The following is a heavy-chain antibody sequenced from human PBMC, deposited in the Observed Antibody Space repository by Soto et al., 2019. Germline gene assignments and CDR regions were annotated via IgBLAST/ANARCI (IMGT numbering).Heavy chain of an antibody. Sequence: GGFLSLPCAASGFPLTSYSMNCVRQAAGKGLEWVSYISSSSSTIYYAESVKGRCTISRDNAKNSLYLQMNSLRAEDTAVYYCYYYYYYMDVWGKGTTVTVSS. CDR1: GFPLTSYS. J-gene: IGHJ6*03. V-gene: IGHV3-48*01. CDR2: ISSSSSTI. CDR3: YYYYYYMDV.